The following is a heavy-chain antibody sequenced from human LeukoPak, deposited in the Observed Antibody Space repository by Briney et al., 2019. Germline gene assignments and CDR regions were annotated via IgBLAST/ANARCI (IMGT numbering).Heavy chain of an antibody. CDR1: GFTFSSYA. CDR2: ISGSGGST. Sequence: PGGSLRLSCAASGFTFSSYAMSWVRQAPGKGLEWVSAISGSGGSTYYADSVKGRFTISRDNSKNTLYLQMNSLRAEDTAVYYCAKEYLYCSGGSCYLNYWGQGTLVIVSS. J-gene: IGHJ4*02. D-gene: IGHD2-15*01. CDR3: AKEYLYCSGGSCYLNY. V-gene: IGHV3-23*01.